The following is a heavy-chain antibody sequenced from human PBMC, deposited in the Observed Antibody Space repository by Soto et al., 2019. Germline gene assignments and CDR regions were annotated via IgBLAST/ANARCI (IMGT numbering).Heavy chain of an antibody. Sequence: SETLSLACTFSGGSISSGCYYWSWIRQHPGKGLALFVFFYYSGSTYYNPSLMSIVIISVVTSKIHVFLKLSSVTSADMVVYYFAIVLFYEDGSGYYRTASIAYWGKGTLVTV. CDR3: AIVLFYEDGSGYYRTASIAY. CDR2: FYYSGST. CDR1: GGSISSGCYY. D-gene: IGHD3-22*01. J-gene: IGHJ4*02. V-gene: IGHV4-31*01.